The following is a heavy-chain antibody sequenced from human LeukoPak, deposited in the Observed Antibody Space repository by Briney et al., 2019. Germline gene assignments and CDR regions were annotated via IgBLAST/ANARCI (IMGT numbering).Heavy chain of an antibody. D-gene: IGHD3-22*01. V-gene: IGHV3-23*01. CDR3: ARDFAYYDSSGYSL. CDR2: ISGNGINT. J-gene: IGHJ4*02. Sequence: PGGSLRLSCAASGFTFSNYGMSWVRQAPGKGLEWVSSISGNGINTYYEDSVKGRFTVSRDNSKNTPYLQMNSLRAEDTAVYYCARDFAYYDSSGYSLWGQGTLVTVSS. CDR1: GFTFSNYG.